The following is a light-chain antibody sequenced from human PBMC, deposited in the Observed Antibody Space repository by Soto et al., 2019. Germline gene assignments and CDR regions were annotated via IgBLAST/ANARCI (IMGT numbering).Light chain of an antibody. J-gene: IGKJ1*01. CDR1: QSPLHSNGYNY. CDR2: LGS. V-gene: IGKV2-28*01. CDR3: MQGLQTRT. Sequence: DVVITQSPLSLPVTPGESASISCRSSQSPLHSNGYNYLDWYVQKPGQSPQLLIYLGSHRASGVPDRFSGSASGTDFTLKISRVEADDVGVYYCMQGLQTRTFGQGTKVDIK.